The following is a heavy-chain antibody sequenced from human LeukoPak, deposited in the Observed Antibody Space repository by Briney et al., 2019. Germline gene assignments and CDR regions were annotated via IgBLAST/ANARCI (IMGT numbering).Heavy chain of an antibody. CDR2: IYYSGST. J-gene: IGHJ4*02. D-gene: IGHD1-26*01. Sequence: PSETLTLTCTVSGGSSNSSSSYWGWIRQPPGKGLEWIGYIYYSGSTYYNPSLKSRVTISVDTSKNQFSLKLSSVTAADTAIYYCALVRPTLSHWGQGILVTVSS. CDR1: GGSSNSSSSY. CDR3: ALVRPTLSH. V-gene: IGHV4-30-4*08.